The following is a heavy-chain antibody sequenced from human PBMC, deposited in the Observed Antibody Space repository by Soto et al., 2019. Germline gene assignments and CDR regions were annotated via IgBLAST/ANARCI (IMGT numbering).Heavy chain of an antibody. Sequence: GGSLRLSCAASGFSFNSYGMHWVRQAPGKGLEWVALISYDGSKKYYADSVKGRFTISRDNSNNTLYLQMNSLRSEDTAVYYCAKDGTGAMIEVVMYVDYWGQGTQVTV. V-gene: IGHV3-30*18. J-gene: IGHJ4*02. CDR2: ISYDGSKK. D-gene: IGHD3-22*01. CDR1: GFSFNSYG. CDR3: AKDGTGAMIEVVMYVDY.